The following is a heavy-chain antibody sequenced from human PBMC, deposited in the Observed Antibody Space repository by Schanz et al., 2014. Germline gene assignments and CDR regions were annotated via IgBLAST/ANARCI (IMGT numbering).Heavy chain of an antibody. J-gene: IGHJ4*02. V-gene: IGHV3-33*08. Sequence: QVDLVESGGGVVQPGRSLTLSCAVSTSLFSRSVIHWVRQAPGKGLEWVAVIWYDGSKKYYADSVKGRFTISRDSSKNTLDLRMNSLRAEDTAVYYCARDAVTSVLTPGFYYWGQGTLVTVSS. CDR3: ARDAVTSVLTPGFYY. CDR1: TSLFSRSV. CDR2: IWYDGSKK. D-gene: IGHD4-17*01.